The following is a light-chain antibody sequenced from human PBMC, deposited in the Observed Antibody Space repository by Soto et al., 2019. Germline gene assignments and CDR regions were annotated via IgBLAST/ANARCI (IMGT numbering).Light chain of an antibody. J-gene: IGLJ1*01. V-gene: IGLV2-14*04. CDR1: SSDVGGYNY. CDR2: DVS. CDR3: SSYTSSSTL. Sequence: SGVPGRRLPISHNETSSDVGGYNYVSWYQQHPGKAPKLMIYDVSNRPSGVSNRFSGSKSGNTASLTISGLQAEDEADYYCSSYTSSSTLFGTGTKVTVL.